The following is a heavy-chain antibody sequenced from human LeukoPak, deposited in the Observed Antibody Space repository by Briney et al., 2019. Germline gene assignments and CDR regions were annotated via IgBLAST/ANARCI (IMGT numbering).Heavy chain of an antibody. V-gene: IGHV1-24*01. D-gene: IGHD1-1*01. CDR1: GYTLTELS. CDR3: ARDQGGTTLSGY. J-gene: IGHJ4*02. Sequence: ASVKVSCKVSGYTLTELSMHWVRQAPGKGLEWMGSFDPKDGETIYAQKFQGRVTMTEDTSTDTAYMELSSLRSEDTAVYYCARDQGGTTLSGYWGQGTLVTVSS. CDR2: FDPKDGET.